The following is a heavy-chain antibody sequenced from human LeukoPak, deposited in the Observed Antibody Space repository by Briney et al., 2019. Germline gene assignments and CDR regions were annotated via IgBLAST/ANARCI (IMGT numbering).Heavy chain of an antibody. CDR3: ASLLLWFGELSNNPYYYYGMDV. J-gene: IGHJ6*02. V-gene: IGHV4-31*03. Sequence: SSETLSLTCTVSGGSISSGGYYWSWIRQHPGKGLERIGYIYYSGSTYYNPSLKSRVTISVDTSKNQFSLKLSSVTAADTAVYYCASLLLWFGELSNNPYYYYGMDVWGQGTTVTVSS. CDR1: GGSISSGGYY. D-gene: IGHD3-10*01. CDR2: IYYSGST.